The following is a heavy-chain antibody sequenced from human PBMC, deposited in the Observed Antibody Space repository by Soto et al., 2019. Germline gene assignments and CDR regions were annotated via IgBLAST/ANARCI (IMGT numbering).Heavy chain of an antibody. D-gene: IGHD2-2*01. Sequence: GESLKISCAASGFTFSDYYMSWIRQAPGKGLEWVSYISSSGSTIYYADSVKGRFTISRDNAKNSLYLQMNSLRAEDTAVYYCASPSDCSSTSCRDYWGQGTLVTVSS. CDR2: ISSSGSTI. J-gene: IGHJ4*02. CDR1: GFTFSDYY. V-gene: IGHV3-11*01. CDR3: ASPSDCSSTSCRDY.